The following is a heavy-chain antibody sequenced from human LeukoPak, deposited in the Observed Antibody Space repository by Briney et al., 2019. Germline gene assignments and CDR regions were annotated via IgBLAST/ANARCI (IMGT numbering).Heavy chain of an antibody. Sequence: SQTLSLTCALSGDIVSSNSAAWHWVRQSPSRGLEWLGRTYYRSKLYNDYAVSVKSRITINPDTSKNQFSLQLNSVTPEDTAVYYCARGAPWYSRGHYYYMDVWGKGTTVTVS. CDR1: GDIVSSNSAA. D-gene: IGHD6-13*01. J-gene: IGHJ6*03. CDR2: TYYRSKLYN. CDR3: ARGAPWYSRGHYYYMDV. V-gene: IGHV6-1*01.